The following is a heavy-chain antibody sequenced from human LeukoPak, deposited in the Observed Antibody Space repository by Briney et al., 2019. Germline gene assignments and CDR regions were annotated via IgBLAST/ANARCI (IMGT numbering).Heavy chain of an antibody. CDR1: GFTFSRHW. CDR2: IKEDGSET. J-gene: IGHJ2*01. V-gene: IGHV3-7*04. Sequence: PGGSLRLSCAGSGFTFSRHWMYWVRQAPGKGLEWVANIKEDGSETFYVDSVKGRFTISRDNAKNTLYLQMNSLRAEDTAVYYCARGTSGYPSFYFDLWGHGTLVTVSS. CDR3: ARGTSGYPSFYFDL. D-gene: IGHD3-22*01.